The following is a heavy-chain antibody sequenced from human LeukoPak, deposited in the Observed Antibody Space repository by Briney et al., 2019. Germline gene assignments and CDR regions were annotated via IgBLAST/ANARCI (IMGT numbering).Heavy chain of an antibody. V-gene: IGHV4-39*01. CDR1: GGSTSSSSYY. J-gene: IGHJ4*02. CDR2: IYYSGST. D-gene: IGHD2/OR15-2a*01. CDR3: ARHEYFVNY. Sequence: SETLSLTCIVSGGSTSSSSYYWGWILQPPGKGLEWIASIYYSGSTYYNPSLKGRVTISVDTSKNQFSLNLSSVTATDTAMYYCARHEYFVNYWGQGTLVTVSS.